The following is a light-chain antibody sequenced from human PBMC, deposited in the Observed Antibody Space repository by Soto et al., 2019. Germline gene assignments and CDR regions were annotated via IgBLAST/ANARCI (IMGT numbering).Light chain of an antibody. Sequence: EFVLTQSPATVSLSPGERATLSCRASQSVSSYLAWYQQKPGQAPSLLIYDISNRATGIPPRFSGSGSATDFTLTISSVEREDFAVYYCQQRRTFGGGTKVDIK. CDR1: QSVSSY. J-gene: IGKJ4*01. CDR3: QQRRT. V-gene: IGKV3-11*01. CDR2: DIS.